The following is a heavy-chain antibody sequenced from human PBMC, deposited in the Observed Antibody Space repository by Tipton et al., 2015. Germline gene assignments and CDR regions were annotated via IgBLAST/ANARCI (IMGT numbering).Heavy chain of an antibody. CDR2: INTDGSST. D-gene: IGHD6-6*01. CDR1: GFTFSSYW. J-gene: IGHJ4*02. CDR3: ARVYRSSSGRACDY. Sequence: SLRLSCAASGFTFSSYWMHWVRQPPGKGPVWVSRINTDGSSTNYADSVKGRFTISRDNAKNTLHLQMNSLRAEDTAVYYCARVYRSSSGRACDYWGQGTLVSVSS. V-gene: IGHV3-74*01.